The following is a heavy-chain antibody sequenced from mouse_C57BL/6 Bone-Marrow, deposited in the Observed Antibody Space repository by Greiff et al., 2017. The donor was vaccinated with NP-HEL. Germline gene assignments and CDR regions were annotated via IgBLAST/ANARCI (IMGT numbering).Heavy chain of an antibody. J-gene: IGHJ2*01. Sequence: EVKLQESGPGLVKPSQSLSLTCSVTGYSITSGYYWNWIRQFPGNKLEWMGYISYDGSNNYNPSLKNRISITRDTSKNQFFLKLNSVTTEDTATYYCARAWLLKAYYFDYWGQGTTLTVSS. CDR2: ISYDGSN. CDR3: ARAWLLKAYYFDY. V-gene: IGHV3-6*01. CDR1: GYSITSGYY. D-gene: IGHD2-3*01.